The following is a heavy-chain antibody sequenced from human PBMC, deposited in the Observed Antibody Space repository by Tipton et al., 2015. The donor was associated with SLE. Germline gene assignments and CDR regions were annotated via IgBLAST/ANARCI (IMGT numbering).Heavy chain of an antibody. CDR3: SCGYNYGFDY. J-gene: IGHJ4*02. D-gene: IGHD5-18*01. V-gene: IGHV4-39*07. CDR2: IYYSGST. CDR1: GGSISSSSYY. Sequence: TLSLTCTVSGGSISSSSYYWGWIRQPPGKGLEWIGSIYYSGSTYYNPSLKSRVAISVDTSKNPFSLKLSSVTAADTAVYYCSCGYNYGFDYWGQGTLVTVSS.